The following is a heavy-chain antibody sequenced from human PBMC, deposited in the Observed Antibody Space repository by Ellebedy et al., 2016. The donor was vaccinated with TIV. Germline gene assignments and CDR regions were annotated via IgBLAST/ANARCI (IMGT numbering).Heavy chain of an antibody. CDR2: ISYDGSNK. CDR1: GFTFSSYG. CDR3: ASLGIAAAGSFDY. V-gene: IGHV3-30*03. J-gene: IGHJ4*02. D-gene: IGHD6-13*01. Sequence: GESLKISXAASGFTFSSYGMHWVRQAPGKGLEWVAVISYDGSNKYYADSVKGRFTISRDNSKNTLYLQMNSLRAEDTAVYYCASLGIAAAGSFDYWGQGTLVTVSS.